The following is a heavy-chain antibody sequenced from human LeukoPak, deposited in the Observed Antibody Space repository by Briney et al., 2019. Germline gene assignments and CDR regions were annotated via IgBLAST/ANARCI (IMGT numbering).Heavy chain of an antibody. V-gene: IGHV3-64D*09. D-gene: IGHD6-19*01. CDR2: ISNNGGST. CDR3: VKALGQWLVYYFDY. CDR1: GFTFSTYA. J-gene: IGHJ4*02. Sequence: GGSLRLSCSASGFTFSTYAMHWVRQASGKGLEYVSAISNNGGSTYYADSVKGRFTISRDNSKNTPYLQMSSLRTEDTAVYYCVKALGQWLVYYFDYWGQGTLVAVS.